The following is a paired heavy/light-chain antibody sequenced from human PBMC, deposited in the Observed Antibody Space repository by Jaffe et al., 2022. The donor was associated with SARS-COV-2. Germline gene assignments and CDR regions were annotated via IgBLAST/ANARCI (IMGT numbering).Light chain of an antibody. J-gene: IGLJ2*01. Sequence: QSILTQPPSVSAAPGQKVTISCSGSSSNIGKNSVSWYQQLPGTAPKLLIYENNKRPSGIPDRFSGSKSGTSATLGITGLQTGDEADYYCGTWESSLSEGGDVLFGGGTKLTVL. CDR3: GTWESSLSEGGDVL. V-gene: IGLV1-51*02. CDR2: ENN. CDR1: SSNIGKNS.
Heavy chain of an antibody. J-gene: IGHJ1*01. CDR3: ARWGYPTSPPPDF. Sequence: QVQLVESGGGVVQSGKSLRLSCAASGFIFSKYGIHWVRQAPGKGLEWVALIWYDGNKKYYADSVEGRFTISRDNSKNTVYLQMNSLRAEDTAVYYCARWGYPTSPPPDFWGQGTLVAVSS. D-gene: IGHD2-15*01. CDR2: IWYDGNKK. CDR1: GFIFSKYG. V-gene: IGHV3-33*01.